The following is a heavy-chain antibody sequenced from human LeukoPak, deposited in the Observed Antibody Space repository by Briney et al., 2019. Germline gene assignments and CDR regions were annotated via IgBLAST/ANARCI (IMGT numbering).Heavy chain of an antibody. CDR1: GFTFSSYA. CDR2: ISGSGGST. CDR3: AKASVVVVVADTLSSWFDP. V-gene: IGHV3-23*01. D-gene: IGHD2-15*01. Sequence: PGGSLRLSCAASGFTFSSYAMSWVRQAPGKGLEWVSAISGSGGSTYYADSVKGRFTISRDNSKNTLYLQMNSLRAEDTAVYYCAKASVVVVVADTLSSWFDPWGQGTLVTVSS. J-gene: IGHJ5*02.